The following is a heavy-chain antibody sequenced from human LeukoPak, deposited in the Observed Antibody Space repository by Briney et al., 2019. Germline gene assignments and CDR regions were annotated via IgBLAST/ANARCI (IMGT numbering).Heavy chain of an antibody. CDR3: ARAWRPTYYDFWSGYGY. Sequence: SETLSLTCTVSGGSISSYYWSWIRQPAGKGLEWIGRIYTSGSTNYNPSLKSRVTMSVDTSKNQFSLKVSSVTAADTAVYYCARAWRPTYYDFWSGYGYWGQGTLVTVSS. D-gene: IGHD3-3*01. J-gene: IGHJ4*02. CDR1: GGSISSYY. CDR2: IYTSGST. V-gene: IGHV4-4*07.